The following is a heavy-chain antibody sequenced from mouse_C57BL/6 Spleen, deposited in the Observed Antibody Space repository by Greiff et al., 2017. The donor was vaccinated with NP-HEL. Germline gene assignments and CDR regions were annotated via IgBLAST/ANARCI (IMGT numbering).Heavy chain of an antibody. J-gene: IGHJ3*01. Sequence: VQLQQPGAELVRPGSSVKLSCKASGYTFTSYWMHWVKQRPIQGLEWIGNIDPSDSETHYNQKFKDKATLTVDKSSSTAYMQLSSLTSEDSAVYYCARSYGSSYVTWFAYWGQGTLVTVSA. CDR3: ARSYGSSYVTWFAY. CDR1: GYTFTSYW. D-gene: IGHD1-1*01. V-gene: IGHV1-52*01. CDR2: IDPSDSET.